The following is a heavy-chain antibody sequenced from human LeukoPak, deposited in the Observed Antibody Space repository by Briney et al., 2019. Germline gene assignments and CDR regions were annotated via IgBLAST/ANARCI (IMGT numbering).Heavy chain of an antibody. CDR2: LSGSGGSV. D-gene: IGHD2-21*02. CDR1: GFNFSTYA. V-gene: IGHV3-23*01. Sequence: GGSQRLSCAASGFNFSTYAMTWVRQAPGKGLEWVSSLSGSGGSVFYADSVKGRFTISRDNSKNTLYLQMNSLRAEDTAVYYCAKGYKIVVVTAFQPDIWGQGTMVTVSS. J-gene: IGHJ3*02. CDR3: AKGYKIVVVTAFQPDI.